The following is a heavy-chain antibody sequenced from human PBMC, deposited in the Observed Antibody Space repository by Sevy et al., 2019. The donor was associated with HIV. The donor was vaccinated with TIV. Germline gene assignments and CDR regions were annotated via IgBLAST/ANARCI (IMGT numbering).Heavy chain of an antibody. J-gene: IGHJ4*02. Sequence: ASVKVSCKVSGYTLTELSMHWARQAPGKGLEWMGGFDPEDGETIHAQKFQGRVTMTEDTSTDTAYMEVSSLRSEDTAVYYCATHSYYYDSSGTAYYFEYSGQGTLVTVSS. CDR3: ATHSYYYDSSGTAYYFEY. V-gene: IGHV1-24*01. CDR1: GYTLTELS. D-gene: IGHD3-22*01. CDR2: FDPEDGET.